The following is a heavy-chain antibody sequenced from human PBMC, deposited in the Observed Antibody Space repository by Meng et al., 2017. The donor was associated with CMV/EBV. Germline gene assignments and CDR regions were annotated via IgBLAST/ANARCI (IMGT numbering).Heavy chain of an antibody. Sequence: GGSLRLSCAASGFTFSGYWMSWVRQAPGKGLEWVANIKQDGSEKYYVDSVKGRFTISRDNAKNSLYLQMNSLRAEDTAVYYCALIGEMATIDYWGQGTLVTVSS. CDR3: ALIGEMATIDY. D-gene: IGHD5-24*01. CDR1: GFTFSGYW. V-gene: IGHV3-7*01. CDR2: IKQDGSEK. J-gene: IGHJ4*02.